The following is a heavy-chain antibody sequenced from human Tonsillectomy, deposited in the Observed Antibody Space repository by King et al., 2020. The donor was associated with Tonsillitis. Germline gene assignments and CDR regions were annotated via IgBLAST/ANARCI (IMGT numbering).Heavy chain of an antibody. CDR1: GYTFTNYG. D-gene: IGHD6-19*01. J-gene: IGHJ4*02. Sequence: QLVQSGAEVKKPGASVKGSCRASGYTFTNYGFSWVRQAPGQGLEWMGWIIAFNGNTNSGLTFPGRFTMTTDTSTSTAYMELRSLRSDDTAVYYCARDGSGSSSGWDGILDYWGQGTLVTVSS. V-gene: IGHV1-18*01. CDR2: IIAFNGNT. CDR3: ARDGSGSSSGWDGILDY.